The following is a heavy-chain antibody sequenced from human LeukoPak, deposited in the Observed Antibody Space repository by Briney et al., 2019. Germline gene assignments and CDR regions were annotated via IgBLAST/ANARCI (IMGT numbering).Heavy chain of an antibody. CDR2: IYTSGST. CDR1: GGSISSYY. CDR3: ARDLYDSSGYPHPPFDY. Sequence: SETLSLTCTVSGGSISSYYWSWIRQPAGKGLEWIGRIYTSGSTNYNPSLKSRVTMSVDTSKNQFSLKLSPVTAADTAVYYCARDLYDSSGYPHPPFDYWGQGTLVTVSS. V-gene: IGHV4-4*07. D-gene: IGHD3-22*01. J-gene: IGHJ4*02.